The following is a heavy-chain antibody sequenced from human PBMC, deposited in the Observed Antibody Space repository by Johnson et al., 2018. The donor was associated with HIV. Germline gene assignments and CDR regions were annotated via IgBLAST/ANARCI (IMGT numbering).Heavy chain of an antibody. Sequence: QVQLVESGGGVVQPGRSLRLSCAASGFTFSSYGMHWVRQAPGKGLEWVAVISYDGSEKYYVDSARGRLTISRDNAKNSLYLQMSSLRAEDTAVYYCATDIVVVLALGGDAFDIWGQGTMVIVSS. V-gene: IGHV3-30*03. J-gene: IGHJ3*02. CDR1: GFTFSSYG. D-gene: IGHD2-2*01. CDR2: ISYDGSEK. CDR3: ATDIVVVLALGGDAFDI.